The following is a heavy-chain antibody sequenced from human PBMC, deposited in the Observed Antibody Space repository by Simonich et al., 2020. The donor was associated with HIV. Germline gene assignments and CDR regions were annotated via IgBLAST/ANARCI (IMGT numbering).Heavy chain of an antibody. CDR1: GGSFSGYF. D-gene: IGHD5-18*01. CDR2: IIHSGST. V-gene: IGHV4-34*12. CDR3: ARLDYNYGLDN. Sequence: QVQLQQWGAGLLKPSETLSLTCAVYGGSFSGYFWTWIRQPPGKGLEWFGEIIHSGSTNHNPSLKSRVTISVDTSKNQFSLKLSSVTAADTAVYYCARLDYNYGLDNWGQGTLVTVSS. J-gene: IGHJ4*02.